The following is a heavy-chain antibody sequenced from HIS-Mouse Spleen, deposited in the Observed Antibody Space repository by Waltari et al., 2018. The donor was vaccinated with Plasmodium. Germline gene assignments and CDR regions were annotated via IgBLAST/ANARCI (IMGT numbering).Heavy chain of an antibody. CDR1: GFTFSSYG. CDR2: ISYDGSNK. CDR3: AKILSYSSSPEDY. J-gene: IGHJ4*02. D-gene: IGHD6-6*01. Sequence: QVQLVESGGGVVQPGRSLRLSCAASGFTFSSYGMHCVRQDPGKGLEWVAVISYDGSNKYYADSVKGRFTISRDNSKNTLYLQMNSLRAEDTAVYYCAKILSYSSSPEDYWGQGTLVTVSS. V-gene: IGHV3-30*18.